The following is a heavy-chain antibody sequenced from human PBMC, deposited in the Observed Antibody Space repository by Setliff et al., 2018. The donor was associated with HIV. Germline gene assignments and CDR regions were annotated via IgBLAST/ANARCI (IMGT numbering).Heavy chain of an antibody. CDR2: LDTRGRA. J-gene: IGHJ6*03. V-gene: IGHV4-4*08. Sequence: PSETLSLTCTVSGGSISRYFWNWIRQPPGKGLEWIGYLDTRGRAIYNPSLESRVAIWMDTSKNQFSLKLSSVTAADTAVYYCARDQSAQSVYTAYSYEGRDYMDVWGKGTTVTVSS. D-gene: IGHD5-18*01. CDR1: GGSISRYF. CDR3: ARDQSAQSVYTAYSYEGRDYMDV.